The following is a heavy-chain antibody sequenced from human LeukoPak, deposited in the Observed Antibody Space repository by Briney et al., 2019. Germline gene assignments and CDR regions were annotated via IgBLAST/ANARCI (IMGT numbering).Heavy chain of an antibody. D-gene: IGHD6-19*01. J-gene: IGHJ4*02. CDR3: AKESGWYRGYFDY. CDR2: ISWNSGSI. V-gene: IGHV3-9*01. Sequence: GGSLRLSCAASGFTFSSYAMSWVRQAPGKGLEWVSGISWNSGSIGYADSVKGRFTISRDNAKNSLYLQMNSLRAEDTALYYCAKESGWYRGYFDYWGQGTLVTVSS. CDR1: GFTFSSYA.